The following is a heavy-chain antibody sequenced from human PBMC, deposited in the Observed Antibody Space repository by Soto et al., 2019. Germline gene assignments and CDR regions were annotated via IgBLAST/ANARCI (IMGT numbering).Heavy chain of an antibody. J-gene: IGHJ4*02. V-gene: IGHV4-31*03. Sequence: SETLSISCTVSGGSINSGGYYWSWIRQYPGKGLEWIGYIYYSGSTAHTPSLKSRLSISLDTSKNQFSLELRSVTAADAAVYYCAGGRSGYYSSWGQGTLVTV. CDR1: GGSINSGGYY. CDR3: AGGRSGYYSS. CDR2: IYYSGST. D-gene: IGHD3-22*01.